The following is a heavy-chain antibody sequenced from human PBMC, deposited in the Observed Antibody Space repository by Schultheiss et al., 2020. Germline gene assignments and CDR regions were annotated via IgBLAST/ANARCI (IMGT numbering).Heavy chain of an antibody. Sequence: WGSLRLTCPASGFTVSSNYMSWVRQAPGKGLEWVAVISYDGSNKYYADFVEGRFTISRDNSKNMLYLQMNNLRAADTAVYYCARDPPLDYYDGSGRGNSMDVWGQGTTGTVSS. CDR2: ISYDGSNK. CDR3: ARDPPLDYYDGSGRGNSMDV. D-gene: IGHD3-22*01. J-gene: IGHJ6*02. CDR1: GFTVSSNY. V-gene: IGHV3-30*14.